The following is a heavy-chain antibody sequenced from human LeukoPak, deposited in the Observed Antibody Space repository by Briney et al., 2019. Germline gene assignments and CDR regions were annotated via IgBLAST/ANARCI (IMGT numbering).Heavy chain of an antibody. CDR1: GFTFDDYA. Sequence: GRSLRLSCAASGFTFDDYAMRWVRQAPGKGREWVSGISWNSGSIGYADSVKGRFTISRDNAKNSLYLQMNSLRAEDTAVYYCAKDRLLTKFKDFWSGYYTGPAIDYWGQGTLVTVSS. J-gene: IGHJ4*02. CDR3: AKDRLLTKFKDFWSGYYTGPAIDY. D-gene: IGHD3-3*01. CDR2: ISWNSGSI. V-gene: IGHV3-9*01.